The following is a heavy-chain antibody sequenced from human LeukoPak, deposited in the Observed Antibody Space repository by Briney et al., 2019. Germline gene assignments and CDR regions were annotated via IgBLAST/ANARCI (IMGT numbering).Heavy chain of an antibody. Sequence: SQTLSLTCTVSGGSISSGSYYWSWIRQPAGKALEWIGRIYTSGSTNYNPSLKSRVTISVDTSKNQFSLKLSSVTAADTAVYYCARVNIAARTYYFDYWGQGTLVTVPS. D-gene: IGHD6-13*01. CDR3: ARVNIAARTYYFDY. CDR2: IYTSGST. J-gene: IGHJ4*02. CDR1: GGSISSGSYY. V-gene: IGHV4-61*02.